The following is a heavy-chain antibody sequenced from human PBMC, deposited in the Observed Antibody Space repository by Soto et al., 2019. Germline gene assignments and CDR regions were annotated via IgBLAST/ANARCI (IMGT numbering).Heavy chain of an antibody. CDR2: IYWDDDK. CDR1: GFSLSTSGVG. J-gene: IGHJ4*02. Sequence: QITLKESGPTLVKPTQTLTLTCTFSGFSLSTSGVGVGWIRQPPGKALEWLALIYWDDDKRYSPSLKSRLTITKDTSKHQVVLTMTDMDPVDTATYYCAHVITFGGVPYGFDYWGQGTLVTVSS. V-gene: IGHV2-5*02. CDR3: AHVITFGGVPYGFDY. D-gene: IGHD3-16*01.